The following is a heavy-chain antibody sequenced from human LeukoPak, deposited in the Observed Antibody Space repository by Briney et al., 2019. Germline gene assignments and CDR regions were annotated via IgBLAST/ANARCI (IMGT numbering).Heavy chain of an antibody. Sequence: SVKLSCKSSGCTGSSYGISWVRQAPGQGLGWMGRIMHILGIATYEQKFQGRGTITADKSTSTAYMELSSLRSEDTAAYYCARAGDSSGYYDYWGQGTLVTVSS. D-gene: IGHD3-22*01. CDR1: GCTGSSYG. CDR2: IMHILGIA. J-gene: IGHJ4*02. V-gene: IGHV1-69*04. CDR3: ARAGDSSGYYDY.